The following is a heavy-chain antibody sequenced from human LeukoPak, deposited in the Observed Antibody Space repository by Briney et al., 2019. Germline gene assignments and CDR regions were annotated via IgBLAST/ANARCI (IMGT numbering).Heavy chain of an antibody. Sequence: GGSLRLSCTASGFIFSTYSMSWVRQAPGKGLEWVSLIGSTSAFAMYADSVKGRFTISRDDAKNSLYLEMSSLRVEDTAVYYCAREHYFYHMDGWGEGTTVTVSS. CDR2: IGSTSAFA. CDR1: GFIFSTYS. CDR3: AREHYFYHMDG. V-gene: IGHV3-21*01. J-gene: IGHJ6*03.